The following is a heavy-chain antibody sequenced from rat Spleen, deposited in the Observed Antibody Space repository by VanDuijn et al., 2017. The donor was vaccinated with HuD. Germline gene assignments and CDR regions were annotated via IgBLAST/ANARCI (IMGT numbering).Heavy chain of an antibody. J-gene: IGHJ2*01. CDR3: AREGYYDGYYHFDY. V-gene: IGHV1-43*01. D-gene: IGHD1-12*03. CDR2: INTGSGGT. CDR1: GYTFTSYY. Sequence: QVQLQQSGAELAKPGSSVKISCKASGYTFTSYYISWIRQTTGQGLEYVGFINTGSGGTHYNEKFKGKATLTVDKSSSTAFMQLSSLTPGDSAVYYCAREGYYDGYYHFDYWGQGVMVTVSS.